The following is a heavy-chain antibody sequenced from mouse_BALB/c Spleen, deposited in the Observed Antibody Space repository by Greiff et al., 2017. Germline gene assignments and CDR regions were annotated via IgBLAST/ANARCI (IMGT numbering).Heavy chain of an antibody. CDR2: ISSGGST. CDR3: ARGYYNYFDY. D-gene: IGHD2-12*01. CDR1: GFTFSSYA. J-gene: IGHJ2*01. V-gene: IGHV5-6-5*01. Sequence: EVKVVESGGGLVKPGGSLKLSCAASGFTFSSYAMSWVRQTPEKRLEWVASISSGGSTYYPDSVKGRFTISRDNARNILYLQMSSLRSEDTAMYYCARGYYNYFDYGGQGTTLTVSS.